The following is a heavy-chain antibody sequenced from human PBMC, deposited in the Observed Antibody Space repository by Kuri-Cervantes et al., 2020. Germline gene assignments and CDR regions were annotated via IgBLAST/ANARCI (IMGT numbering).Heavy chain of an antibody. Sequence: LSLTCAASGFTFSNYWMHWVRQVPGKGLVWVSHINEDGSETNYADSVKGRFTISRDNAKNTFYLQMNSLRAEDTAVYYCARDAPREGPWGQGTLVTVSS. J-gene: IGHJ5*02. CDR1: GFTFSNYW. CDR3: ARDAPREGP. CDR2: INEDGSET. V-gene: IGHV3-74*01.